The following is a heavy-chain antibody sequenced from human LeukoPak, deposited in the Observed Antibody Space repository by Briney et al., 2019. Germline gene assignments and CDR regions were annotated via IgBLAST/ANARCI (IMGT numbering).Heavy chain of an antibody. J-gene: IGHJ6*02. V-gene: IGHV3-30*18. CDR3: ANSYQPQLGPPSYYYGMHV. CDR1: GFTFSSYG. D-gene: IGHD6-13*01. CDR2: ISYDGSNK. Sequence: GGSLRLSCAASGFTFSSYGMHWVRQAPGKGLEWVAVISYDGSNKYYADSVKGRFTISRDNSKNTLSLQMNSLRAEDTAAYYCANSYQPQLGPPSYYYGMHVWGQRTTVTVSS.